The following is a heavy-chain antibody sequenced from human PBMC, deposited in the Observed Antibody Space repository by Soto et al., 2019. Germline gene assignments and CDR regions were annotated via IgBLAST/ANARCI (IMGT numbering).Heavy chain of an antibody. CDR3: ARAGSGGYDFWSGYIDY. CDR1: GYTFTSYG. V-gene: IGHV1-18*01. CDR2: ISAYNGNT. J-gene: IGHJ4*02. Sequence: ASVKVSCKASGYTFTSYGISWVRQAPGQGLEWMGWISAYNGNTNYAQKLQGRVSMTTDTSTSTAYMELRSLRSDDTAVYYCARAGSGGYDFWSGYIDYWGQGTLVTVSS. D-gene: IGHD3-3*01.